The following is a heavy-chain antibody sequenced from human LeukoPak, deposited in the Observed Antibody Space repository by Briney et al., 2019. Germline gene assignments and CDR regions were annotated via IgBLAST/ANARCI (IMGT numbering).Heavy chain of an antibody. D-gene: IGHD6-13*01. CDR1: GYSFNSYW. J-gene: IGHJ4*02. Sequence: GESLKISCKGSGYSFNSYWVGWVRQMPGKGLKWMGIIYPGDSDARYSPSFQGQVTISADKSISTAYLQWSSLKASDTAMYYCARQGGAQQLAHFDYWGQGTLVTVSS. CDR3: ARQGGAQQLAHFDY. V-gene: IGHV5-51*01. CDR2: IYPGDSDA.